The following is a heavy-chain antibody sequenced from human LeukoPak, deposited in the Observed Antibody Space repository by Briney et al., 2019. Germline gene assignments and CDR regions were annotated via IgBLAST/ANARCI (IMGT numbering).Heavy chain of an antibody. CDR1: GYTFTSYD. Sequence: ASVKVSCKASGYTFTSYDINWVRQATGQGLEWMGWMNPNSGNTGYAQKFQGRVTMTRNTSISTAYMELSSLRSEDTAVYYCARANYDHVWGSYRSPYYYYYYMDVWSKGTTVTISS. D-gene: IGHD3-16*02. J-gene: IGHJ6*03. CDR2: MNPNSGNT. CDR3: ARANYDHVWGSYRSPYYYYYYMDV. V-gene: IGHV1-8*01.